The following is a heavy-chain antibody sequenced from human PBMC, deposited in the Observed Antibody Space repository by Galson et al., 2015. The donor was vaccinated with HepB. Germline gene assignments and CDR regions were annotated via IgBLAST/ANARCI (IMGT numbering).Heavy chain of an antibody. CDR2: ISGNGDST. D-gene: IGHD2-21*01. J-gene: IGHJ5*01. CDR1: GFAFDSHA. V-gene: IGHV3-23*01. Sequence: SLRLSCAASGFAFDSHAMSWVRQAPGRGLEWISGISGNGDSTFYADSVKGRFTVSRDNSNNMLYLQMNSLRAEDAGLYFCAKGYCLFDSWAQGILVTVSS. CDR3: AKGYCLFDS.